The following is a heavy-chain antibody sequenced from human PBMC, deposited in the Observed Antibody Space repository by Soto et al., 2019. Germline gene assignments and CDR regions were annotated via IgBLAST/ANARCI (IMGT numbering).Heavy chain of an antibody. V-gene: IGHV6-1*01. CDR3: AREMWAVAGHYYFYGMDV. Sequence: SQTLSLTCAISGDSVSSNSAAWNWFRQSPSRGLEWLGRTYYRSKWYNDYAVSVKSRITINPDTSKNQFSLQLNSVTPEDTAVYYCAREMWAVAGHYYFYGMDVWGQGTTVTVSS. J-gene: IGHJ6*02. CDR1: GDSVSSNSAA. CDR2: TYYRSKWYN. D-gene: IGHD6-19*01.